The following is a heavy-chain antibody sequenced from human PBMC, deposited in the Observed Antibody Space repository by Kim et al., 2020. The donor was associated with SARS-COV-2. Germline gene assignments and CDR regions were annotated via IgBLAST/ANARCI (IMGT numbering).Heavy chain of an antibody. CDR3: ARDQSAGYSSSWNDY. Sequence: ADSVKGRFTLSRDNSKNTLYLQLNSLRAEDTAVYYCARDQSAGYSSSWNDYWGQGTLVTVSS. D-gene: IGHD6-13*01. J-gene: IGHJ4*02. V-gene: IGHV3-30*07.